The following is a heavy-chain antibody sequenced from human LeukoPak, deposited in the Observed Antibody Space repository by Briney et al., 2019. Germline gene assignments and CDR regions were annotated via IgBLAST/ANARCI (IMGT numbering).Heavy chain of an antibody. CDR1: GFTFSSYS. J-gene: IGHJ4*02. Sequence: GGSLRLSCAASGFTFSSYSMNWVRQAPGKGLEWVSYISSSSSTIYYADSAKGRFTISRDNAKNSLYLQMNSLRAEDTAVYYCAKDSFHTGGYWGQGTLVTVSS. D-gene: IGHD2-8*02. CDR3: AKDSFHTGGY. CDR2: ISSSSSTI. V-gene: IGHV3-48*04.